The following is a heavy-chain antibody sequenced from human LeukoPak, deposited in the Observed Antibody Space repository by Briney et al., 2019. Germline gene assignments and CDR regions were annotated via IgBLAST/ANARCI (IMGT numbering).Heavy chain of an antibody. V-gene: IGHV3-30*02. CDR3: AKNYYGSGSYYGY. Sequence: GGSLRLSCAASGFTFSSYGMHWVRQAPGKGPEWVAFIRYDGSNKYYADSVKGRFTISRDNSKNTLYLQMNSLRAEDTAVYYCAKNYYGSGSYYGYWGQGTLVTVSS. CDR2: IRYDGSNK. D-gene: IGHD3-10*01. J-gene: IGHJ4*02. CDR1: GFTFSSYG.